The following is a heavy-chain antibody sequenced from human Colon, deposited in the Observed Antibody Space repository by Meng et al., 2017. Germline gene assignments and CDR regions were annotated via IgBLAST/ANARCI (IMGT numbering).Heavy chain of an antibody. CDR3: AGGRPGSAPFDY. CDR2: SGGKASGYTT. J-gene: IGHJ4*02. CDR1: GFTFSDHL. Sequence: EGELGGFGGGLVRPGGSLSLSCEASGFTFSDHLMDWVRQAPGKGLEWVGRSGGKASGYTTEYAASVRGRFTVSRHDSENSLFLQMNSLKAEDTAVYYCAGGRPGSAPFDYWGRGTLVTVSS. D-gene: IGHD1-26*01. V-gene: IGHV3-72*01.